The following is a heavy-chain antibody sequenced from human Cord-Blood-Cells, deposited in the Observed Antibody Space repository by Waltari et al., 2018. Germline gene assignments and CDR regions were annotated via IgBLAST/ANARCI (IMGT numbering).Heavy chain of an antibody. J-gene: IGHJ3*02. D-gene: IGHD1-26*01. CDR2: ISWNSGSI. V-gene: IGHV3-9*01. Sequence: EVQLVESGGGLVQPGRSLGPSCAADGSPVKYYAMPVVWQAQGKGLEWVSGISWNSGSIGYADSVKGRFTISRDNAKNSLYLQMNSLRAEDTALYYCAKGKGSGSYDAFDIWGQGTMVTVSS. CDR3: AKGKGSGSYDAFDI. CDR1: GSPVKYYA.